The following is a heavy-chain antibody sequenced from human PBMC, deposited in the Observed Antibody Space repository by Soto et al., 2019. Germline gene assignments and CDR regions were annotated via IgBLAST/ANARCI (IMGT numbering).Heavy chain of an antibody. CDR2: IYYSGST. CDR3: ARESHSNYVYFDY. Sequence: SETLSLTCTVSGGSISSYYWSWIRQPPGKGLEWIGYIYYSGSTNYNPSLKSRVTISVDRSKNQFSLKLSSVTAADTAVYYCARESHSNYVYFDYWGQGTRVTVSS. CDR1: GGSISSYY. J-gene: IGHJ4*02. D-gene: IGHD4-4*01. V-gene: IGHV4-59*12.